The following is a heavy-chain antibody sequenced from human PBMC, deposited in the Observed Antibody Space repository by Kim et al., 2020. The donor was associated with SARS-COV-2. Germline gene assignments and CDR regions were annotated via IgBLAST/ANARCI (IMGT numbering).Heavy chain of an antibody. CDR2: SRNKARGYST. Sequence: GGSLRLSCAASGFTFNDYYMDWVRQAPGKGLEWIARSRNKARGYSTEYAASVKGRFTVSRDDSENSLYLDTNSLKTEDTAVYYCTRASYGANYFTYYWGPGVLVTVSS. CDR1: GFTFNDYY. D-gene: IGHD3-3*01. CDR3: TRASYGANYFTYY. J-gene: IGHJ4*02. V-gene: IGHV3-72*01.